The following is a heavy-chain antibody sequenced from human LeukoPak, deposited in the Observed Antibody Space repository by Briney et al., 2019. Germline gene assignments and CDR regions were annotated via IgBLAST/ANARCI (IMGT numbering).Heavy chain of an antibody. Sequence: GGSLRLSCAASGLTFSSYAMHWVRQAPGKGLEWVAVISYDGSNKYYADSVKGRFTISRDNSKNTLYLQMNSLRAEDTAVYYCARDPQYSGSPLGFDYWGQGTLVTVSS. CDR1: GLTFSSYA. CDR3: ARDPQYSGSPLGFDY. V-gene: IGHV3-30*04. CDR2: ISYDGSNK. D-gene: IGHD1-26*01. J-gene: IGHJ4*02.